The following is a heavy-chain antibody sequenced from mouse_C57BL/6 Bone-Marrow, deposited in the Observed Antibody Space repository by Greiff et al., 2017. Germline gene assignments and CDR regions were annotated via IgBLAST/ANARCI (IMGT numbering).Heavy chain of an antibody. CDR2: IYPGDGDT. J-gene: IGHJ1*03. Sequence: QVQLKESGAELVKPGASVKISCKASGYAFSSYWMNWVKPRPGKGLEWIGQIYPGDGDTNYNGKFKGKATLTADKSSSTAYMQLSSLTSEDSAVYFCARIPYYYYGSSYAYFDVWGTGTTVTVSS. CDR3: ARIPYYYYGSSYAYFDV. CDR1: GYAFSSYW. D-gene: IGHD1-1*01. V-gene: IGHV1-80*01.